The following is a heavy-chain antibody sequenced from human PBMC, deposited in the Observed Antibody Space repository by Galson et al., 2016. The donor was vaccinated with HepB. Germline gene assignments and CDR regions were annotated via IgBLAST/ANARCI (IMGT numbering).Heavy chain of an antibody. D-gene: IGHD3-22*01. CDR1: GGSITNRSYY. J-gene: IGHJ5*02. CDR3: VTGVSSSGSWFDP. V-gene: IGHV4-39*07. CDR2: LSYSGCT. Sequence: ETLSLTCTVSGGSITNRSYYWGWVRQPPGKGLEWVGSLSYSGCTYYNPSLKSRATISVDTSKNHFSLKLRSVTAADTAVYFCVTGVSSSGSWFDPWGQGTLVTVSS.